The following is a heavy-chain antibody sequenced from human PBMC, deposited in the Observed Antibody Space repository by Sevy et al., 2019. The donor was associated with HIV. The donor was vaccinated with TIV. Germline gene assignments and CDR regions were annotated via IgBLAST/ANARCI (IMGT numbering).Heavy chain of an antibody. CDR2: IGTAGDT. V-gene: IGHV3-13*01. CDR1: GFTFSSYD. J-gene: IGHJ4*02. CDR3: AKWGDHDFWSSYSYFDY. Sequence: GGSLRLSCAASGFTFSSYDMHWVHQATGKGLEWVSAIGTAGDTYYPGSVKGRFTISRENAKNSLYLQMNSLRAEDTAVYYCAKWGDHDFWSSYSYFDYWGQGALVTVSS. D-gene: IGHD3-3*01.